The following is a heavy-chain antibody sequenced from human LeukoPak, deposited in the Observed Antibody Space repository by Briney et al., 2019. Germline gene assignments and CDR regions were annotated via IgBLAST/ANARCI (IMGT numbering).Heavy chain of an antibody. V-gene: IGHV5-51*01. Sequence: GESLQISCKGSGYSFTSYWIGWVRQMPGKGLEWMGIIYPGDSDTRYSPSFQGQVTISADKSISTAYLQWSSLKASDTAMYYCARRVFLGHDAFDIWGQGTMVTVSS. D-gene: IGHD2/OR15-2a*01. CDR2: IYPGDSDT. CDR3: ARRVFLGHDAFDI. CDR1: GYSFTSYW. J-gene: IGHJ3*02.